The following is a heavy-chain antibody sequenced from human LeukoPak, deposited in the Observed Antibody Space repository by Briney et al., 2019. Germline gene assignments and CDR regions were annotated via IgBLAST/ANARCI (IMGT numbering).Heavy chain of an antibody. V-gene: IGHV7-4-1*02. D-gene: IGHD3-22*01. Sequence: GASVTVSCKASGYTFTKYAVNWVRQAPGQGLEWMGWINTNTGNPTYAQGFTGRFVFSLDTSVSTAYLQISSLKAEDTAVYYCARKDPNYYDSSGYFNWFDPWGQGTLVTVSS. CDR3: ARKDPNYYDSSGYFNWFDP. CDR1: GYTFTKYA. J-gene: IGHJ5*02. CDR2: INTNTGNP.